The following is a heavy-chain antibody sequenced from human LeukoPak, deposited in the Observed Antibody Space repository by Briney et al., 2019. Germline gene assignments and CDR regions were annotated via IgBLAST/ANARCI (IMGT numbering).Heavy chain of an antibody. D-gene: IGHD6-19*01. CDR1: GGSISSYY. J-gene: IGHJ4*02. CDR2: VYDSGNT. Sequence: SETLSLTCGVSGGSISSYYWSWIRQPPGKGLEWIGCVYDSGNTNYNPSLKSRVTTSGDTSKNQFSLKLISVTAADTAVYYCARHMLAVAGTGYFDYWGQGTLVTVSS. CDR3: ARHMLAVAGTGYFDY. V-gene: IGHV4-59*08.